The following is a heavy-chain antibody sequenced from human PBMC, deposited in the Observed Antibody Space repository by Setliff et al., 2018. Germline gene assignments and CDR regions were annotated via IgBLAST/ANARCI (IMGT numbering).Heavy chain of an antibody. D-gene: IGHD2-15*01. Sequence: ASVKVSCKASGYDFTHYSLHWVRQAPGERLEWMGWINAANGNTKYSEEFQGRVFITRDTSASTAYMELSSLRSQDMAVYYCARGRCSGEACYGKGPYYLDFWGQGTLVTVSS. CDR1: GYDFTHYS. CDR3: ARGRCSGEACYGKGPYYLDF. V-gene: IGHV1-3*03. CDR2: INAANGNT. J-gene: IGHJ4*02.